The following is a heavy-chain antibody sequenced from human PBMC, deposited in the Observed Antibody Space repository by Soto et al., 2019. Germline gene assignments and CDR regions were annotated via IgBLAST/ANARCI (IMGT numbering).Heavy chain of an antibody. CDR3: SSPKTIGAAPAKRWFDP. J-gene: IGHJ5*02. D-gene: IGHD6-13*01. CDR2: INHSGST. Sequence: PSETLSLTCAVYVGSFSGYFWSWIRQPPGKGLEWTGEINHSGSTNYNPSLKNRVAISVDTSQNQYSLKLSSVTAADTAVYFCSSPKTIGAAPAKRWFDPLGQENLLTVSS. V-gene: IGHV4-34*01. CDR1: VGSFSGYF.